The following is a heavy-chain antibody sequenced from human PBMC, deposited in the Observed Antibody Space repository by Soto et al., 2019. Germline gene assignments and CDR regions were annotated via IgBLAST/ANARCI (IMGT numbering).Heavy chain of an antibody. CDR2: ISGGGGNT. D-gene: IGHD1-7*01. J-gene: IGHJ5*02. V-gene: IGHV3-23*01. CDR1: GFTFSSYA. CDR3: AKDPGAAGRFSGIAGAGITS. Sequence: EVQLLESGGGLVQPGGSLRLSCAASGFTFSSYAMSWVRQTRGKGLEWVSGISGGGGNTYYADSVTGRFTISRDNSRNTLDLHMKSLRTAYTAIYYGAKDPGAAGRFSGIAGAGITSWGQRAL.